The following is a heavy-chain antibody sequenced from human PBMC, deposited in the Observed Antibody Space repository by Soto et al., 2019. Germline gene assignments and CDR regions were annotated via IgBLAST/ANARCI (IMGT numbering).Heavy chain of an antibody. CDR1: GFTFSNYW. V-gene: IGHV3-74*02. Sequence: EVQLVESGGGLVQPGGSLRLSCAASGFTFSNYWMYWVRQAPGKGLEWVSRINSDGSASSYADSMKGRLTISRDNVKNTLYLQMDSLRAEDTAVYYCARGDCVGGSCYSLAGSFYYYMDAWGKGTTVTVFS. J-gene: IGHJ6*03. D-gene: IGHD2-15*01. CDR2: INSDGSAS. CDR3: ARGDCVGGSCYSLAGSFYYYMDA.